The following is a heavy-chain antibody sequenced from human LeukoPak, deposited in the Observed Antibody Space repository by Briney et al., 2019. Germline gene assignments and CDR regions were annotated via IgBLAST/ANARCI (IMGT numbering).Heavy chain of an antibody. J-gene: IGHJ3*02. CDR1: GFTFSDYA. Sequence: GGSLRLSCTTSGFTFSDYAVSWVRQARGKGVEWIGFIRNKANGGTTEYAASVKGRFTISRDDSKTIAHLQMSSLKTEDTAVYYCSRFYSSGWASGAFDIWGQGTMVTVSS. D-gene: IGHD3-22*01. V-gene: IGHV3-49*04. CDR2: IRNKANGGTT. CDR3: SRFYSSGWASGAFDI.